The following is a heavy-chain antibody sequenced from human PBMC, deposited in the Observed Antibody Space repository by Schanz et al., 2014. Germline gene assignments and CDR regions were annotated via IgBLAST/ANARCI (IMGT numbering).Heavy chain of an antibody. CDR2: FIPILDVG. CDR3: ARGTMPGTFDI. J-gene: IGHJ3*02. D-gene: IGHD2-2*01. Sequence: QVQLVQSGAEVKKPGASVKVSCKASGYTFTSYGISWVRQARGQGLEWVGRFIPILDVGNYAQQFQGRVTFTADKSTSTAYMELSSLRYEDTALYYCARGTMPGTFDIWGQGTTVTVSS. CDR1: GYTFTSYG. V-gene: IGHV1-69*04.